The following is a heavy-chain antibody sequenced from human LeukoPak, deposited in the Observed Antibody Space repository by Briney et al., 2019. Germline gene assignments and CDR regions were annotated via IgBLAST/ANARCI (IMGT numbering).Heavy chain of an antibody. V-gene: IGHV4-34*01. Sequence: ASETLSLTCAVYGGSFSGYYWSWIRQPPGKGLEWIGEINHSGSTNYNPSLMSRVAMSVDTSKNQFSLNLRSVTAADTAVYYCYSRGVLRLRYDYWGQGTLVTVSS. CDR1: GGSFSGYY. D-gene: IGHD4-17*01. CDR2: INHSGST. J-gene: IGHJ4*02. CDR3: YSRGVLRLRYDY.